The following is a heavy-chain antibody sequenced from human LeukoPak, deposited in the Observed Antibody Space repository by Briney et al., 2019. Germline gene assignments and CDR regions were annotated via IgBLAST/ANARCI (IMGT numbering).Heavy chain of an antibody. CDR2: INAGNGNT. J-gene: IGHJ4*02. CDR1: GYTFSNYA. D-gene: IGHD1-26*01. Sequence: ASVKVSCKASGYTFSNYAMHWVRQAPGQRLEWMGWINAGNGNTRYSQEFKDRVTITRDTSASTVYMELSSLRSEDMAVYFCARSLGMGATLDYWGRGTLVTVSS. CDR3: ARSLGMGATLDY. V-gene: IGHV1-3*03.